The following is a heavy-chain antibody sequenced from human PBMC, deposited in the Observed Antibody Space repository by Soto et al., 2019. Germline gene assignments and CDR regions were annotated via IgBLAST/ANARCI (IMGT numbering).Heavy chain of an antibody. CDR2: IIPIFGTA. CDR1: GGTFSSYA. V-gene: IGHV1-69*13. Sequence: SVKVSCKASGGTFSSYAISWVRQAPGQGLEWMGGIIPIFGTANYAQKFQGRVTITADESTSTAYMELSSLRSEDTAVYYCAREPSPPSGGGYFDYWGQGTLVTGSS. D-gene: IGHD3-10*01. CDR3: AREPSPPSGGGYFDY. J-gene: IGHJ4*02.